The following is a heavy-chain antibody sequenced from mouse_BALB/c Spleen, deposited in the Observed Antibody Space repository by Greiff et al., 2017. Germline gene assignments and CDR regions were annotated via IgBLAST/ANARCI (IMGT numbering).Heavy chain of an antibody. Sequence: QVQLQQSGAELVRPGTSVKVSCKASGYAFTNYLIEWVKQRPGQGLEWIGVINPGSGGTNYNETFKGKATLTADKSSSTAYMQLSSLTSDDSAVYFCGRSDYGSSYAMDYWGQGTSVTVSS. D-gene: IGHD1-1*01. CDR3: GRSDYGSSYAMDY. V-gene: IGHV1-54*01. CDR1: GYAFTNYL. J-gene: IGHJ4*01. CDR2: INPGSGGT.